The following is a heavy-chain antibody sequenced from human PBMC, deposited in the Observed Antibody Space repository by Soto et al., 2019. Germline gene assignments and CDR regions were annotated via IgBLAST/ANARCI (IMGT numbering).Heavy chain of an antibody. V-gene: IGHV3-48*01. J-gene: IGHJ4*02. D-gene: IGHD6-19*01. CDR3: ARSKLVAVAGTGDY. CDR1: GFTFSSYS. CDR2: ISSSSSTI. Sequence: GGSLRLSCAASGFTFSSYSMNWVRQAPGKGLEWVSYISSSSSTIYYADYVKGRFTISRDNAKNSLYLQMNSLRAEDTAVYYCARSKLVAVAGTGDYWGQGT.